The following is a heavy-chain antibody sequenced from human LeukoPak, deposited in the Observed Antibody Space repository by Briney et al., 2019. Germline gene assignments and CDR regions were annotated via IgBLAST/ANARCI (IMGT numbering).Heavy chain of an antibody. V-gene: IGHV1-46*01. D-gene: IGHD2-2*01. CDR1: GYTFTSYY. J-gene: IGHJ5*02. CDR2: INPSGGST. Sequence: ASVKVSCKASGYTFTSYYMHWARQAPGQGLEWMGIINPSGGSTSYAQKFQGRVTMTRDTSTSTVYMELSSLRSEDTAVYYCARDAGYCSSTSCYGKYNWFDPWGQGTLVTVSS. CDR3: ARDAGYCSSTSCYGKYNWFDP.